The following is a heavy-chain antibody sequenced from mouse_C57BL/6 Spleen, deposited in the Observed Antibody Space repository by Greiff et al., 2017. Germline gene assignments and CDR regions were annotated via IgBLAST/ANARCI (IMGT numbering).Heavy chain of an antibody. CDR2: FYPGSGSI. Sequence: VHLVESGAELVKPGASVKLSCKASGYTFTEYTIHWVKQRSGQGLEWIGWFYPGSGSIKYNEKFKDKATLTADKSSSTVYMELSRLTSEDSAVYFCARHEERFYYGSSYGYFDVWGTGTTVTVSS. D-gene: IGHD1-1*01. J-gene: IGHJ1*03. CDR1: GYTFTEYT. CDR3: ARHEERFYYGSSYGYFDV. V-gene: IGHV1-62-2*01.